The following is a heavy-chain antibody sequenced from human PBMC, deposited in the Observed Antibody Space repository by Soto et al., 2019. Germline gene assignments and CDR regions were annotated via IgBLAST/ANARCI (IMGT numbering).Heavy chain of an antibody. CDR2: ISYDGSNK. CDR3: ARDRDRSGYYYVPYFDY. CDR1: GFTFSSYA. D-gene: IGHD3-22*01. J-gene: IGHJ4*02. Sequence: QVQLVESGGGVVQPGRSLRLSCAASGFTFSSYAMHWVRQAPGKGLEWVAVISYDGSNKYYADSVKGRFTISRDNSKNTLYLQRNSLRAEDTAVYYCARDRDRSGYYYVPYFDYWGQGTLVTVSS. V-gene: IGHV3-30-3*01.